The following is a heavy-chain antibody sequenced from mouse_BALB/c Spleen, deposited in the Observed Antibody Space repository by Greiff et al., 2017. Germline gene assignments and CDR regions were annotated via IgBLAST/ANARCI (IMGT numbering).Heavy chain of an antibody. D-gene: IGHD2-4*01. V-gene: IGHV1-14*01. J-gene: IGHJ3*01. CDR3: ARGGLRG. CDR2: INPYNDGT. CDR1: GYTFTSYV. Sequence: EVQLQQSGPELVKPGASVKMSCKASGYTFTSYVMHWVKQKPGQGLEWIGYINPYNDGTNYNGKFKGKATLTADKSSSTAYMQLSSLTSEDSAVYFCARGGLRGWGQGTLVTVSA.